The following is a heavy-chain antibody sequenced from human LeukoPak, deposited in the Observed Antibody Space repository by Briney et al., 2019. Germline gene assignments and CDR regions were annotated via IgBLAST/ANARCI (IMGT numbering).Heavy chain of an antibody. D-gene: IGHD6-19*01. CDR1: GXTVSSNY. CDR2: IYSGGST. J-gene: IGHJ6*02. CDR3: ARELYSSGDYGMDV. Sequence: GGSLRLSCAASGXTVSSNYMSWVRQAPGKGLEWVSVIYSGGSTYYADSVKGRFTISRDNSKNTLYLQMNSLRAEDTAVYYCARELYSSGDYGMDVWGQGTTVTVSS. V-gene: IGHV3-66*01.